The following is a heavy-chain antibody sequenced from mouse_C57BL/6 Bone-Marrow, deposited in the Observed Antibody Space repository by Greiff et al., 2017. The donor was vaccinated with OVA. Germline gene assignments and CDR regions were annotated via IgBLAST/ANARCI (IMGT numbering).Heavy chain of an antibody. D-gene: IGHD2-1*01. CDR2: IDPSDSYT. CDR3: ARESGNYAWFAY. V-gene: IGHV1-50*01. CDR1: GYTFTSYW. J-gene: IGHJ3*01. Sequence: QVQLQQPGAELVKPGASVKLSCKASGYTFTSYWMQWVKQRPGQGLEWIGEIDPSDSYTNYNQQFKGKATLTVDTSSSPAYMQLSSLTSEDSAVYYCARESGNYAWFAYWGQGTLVTVSA.